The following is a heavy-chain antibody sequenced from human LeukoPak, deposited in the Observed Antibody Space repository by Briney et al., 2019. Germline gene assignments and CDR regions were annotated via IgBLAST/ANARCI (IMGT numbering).Heavy chain of an antibody. J-gene: IGHJ4*02. V-gene: IGHV3-23*01. Sequence: GGSLRLSCAASGFTFSSYAMSWVRQAPGKGLEWVSAISGSGGSTYYADSVKGRFTISRDNSKNSLYLQMNSLRAEDAAVYYCARGASSNWYYFDYWGQGTLVTVSS. CDR3: ARGASSNWYYFDY. D-gene: IGHD6-13*01. CDR1: GFTFSSYA. CDR2: ISGSGGST.